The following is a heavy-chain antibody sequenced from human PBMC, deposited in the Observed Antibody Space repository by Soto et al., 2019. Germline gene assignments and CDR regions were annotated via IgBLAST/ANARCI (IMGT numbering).Heavy chain of an antibody. J-gene: IGHJ3*02. Sequence: PSETLSLTCTVSGGSISSYYWSWIRQPPGKGLEWIGYIYYSGSTNYNPSLKGRVTISVDTSKNQFSLKLSSVTAADTAVYYCTGGQVSPDAFDICGQGKMVTVS. CDR2: IYYSGST. CDR3: TGGQVSPDAFDI. V-gene: IGHV4-59*01. D-gene: IGHD6-6*01. CDR1: GGSISSYY.